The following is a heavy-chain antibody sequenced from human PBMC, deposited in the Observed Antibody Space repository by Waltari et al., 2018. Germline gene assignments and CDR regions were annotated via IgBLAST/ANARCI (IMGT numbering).Heavy chain of an antibody. CDR2: IKQDGSEK. D-gene: IGHD3-10*01. V-gene: IGHV3-7*01. CDR1: GFTFSSYW. Sequence: EVQLVESGGGLVQPGGSLGVSCAAAGFTFSSYWLRWVRQAPGKGLEWVDNIKQDGSEKYYVDSVKGRFTISRDNAKNSLYLQMNSLRAEDTAVYYCARDLSRYGSGSFDYWGQGTLVTVSS. CDR3: ARDLSRYGSGSFDY. J-gene: IGHJ4*02.